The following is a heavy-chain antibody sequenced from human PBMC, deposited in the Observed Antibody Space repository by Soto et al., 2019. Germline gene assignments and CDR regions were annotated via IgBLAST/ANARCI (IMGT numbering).Heavy chain of an antibody. Sequence: ASVKVSCQASGYMFVRYAIYWLLRAPGQRPDWMGCINPSNGNTKYSQVFHDRVTFSRDTSANTAYMDMSSLTSGDTAVYYCARVLGATPLLNFWGQGTLVTVSS. J-gene: IGHJ4*01. V-gene: IGHV1-3*01. CDR3: ARVLGATPLLNF. D-gene: IGHD2-15*01. CDR2: INPSNGNT. CDR1: GYMFVRYA.